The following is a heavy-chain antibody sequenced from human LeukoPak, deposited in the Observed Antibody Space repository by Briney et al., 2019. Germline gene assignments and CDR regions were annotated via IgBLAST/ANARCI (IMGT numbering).Heavy chain of an antibody. V-gene: IGHV3-30*03. CDR3: AACMVRGVSNWFDP. J-gene: IGHJ5*02. Sequence: GGSLRLSCAASGFPFSDYGMYWVRQAPGKGLEWLAVISHDGNNKYYEDSVKGRITISRDNSMNKLYLQMNSLRAEDTAVYYCAACMVRGVSNWFDPWGQGTLVTVSS. CDR2: ISHDGNNK. D-gene: IGHD3-10*01. CDR1: GFPFSDYG.